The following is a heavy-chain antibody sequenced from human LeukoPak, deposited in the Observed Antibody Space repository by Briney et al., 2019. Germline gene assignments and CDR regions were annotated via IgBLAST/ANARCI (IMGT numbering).Heavy chain of an antibody. Sequence: ASLKVSCKAFGYTFTSNYMHCVRQAPGQGPEWMGVISPSGGSTTYAQKFQGRVTLTRDMSTSTAYMELRSLRSDDTAVYYCTIRGGTRATLNDYWGQGTLVTVSS. V-gene: IGHV1-46*03. CDR2: ISPSGGST. CDR1: GYTFTSNY. J-gene: IGHJ4*02. D-gene: IGHD3-16*01. CDR3: TIRGGTRATLNDY.